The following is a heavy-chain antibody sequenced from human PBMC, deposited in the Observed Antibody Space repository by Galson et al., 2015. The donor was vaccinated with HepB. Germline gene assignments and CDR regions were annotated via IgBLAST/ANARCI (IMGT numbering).Heavy chain of an antibody. J-gene: IGHJ6*02. Sequence: SCKVSGHPLADLPMHWVRQAPGKGLEWMGGLHPDEGGIVYAQKFQDRVAMTEDTSTDTAYMELSSLGSDDTAVYYCATSEHLAFHHYGLDVWGQGTTVIVSS. D-gene: IGHD1/OR15-1a*01. CDR2: LHPDEGGI. CDR3: ATSEHLAFHHYGLDV. CDR1: GHPLADLP. V-gene: IGHV1-24*01.